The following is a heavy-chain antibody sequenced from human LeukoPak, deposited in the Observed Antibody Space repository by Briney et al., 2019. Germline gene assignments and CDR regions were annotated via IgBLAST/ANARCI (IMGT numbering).Heavy chain of an antibody. D-gene: IGHD1-26*01. V-gene: IGHV3-23*01. CDR2: MSGSGGST. CDR1: GFTFSSYA. CDR3: AKGKWELLLGDF. Sequence: GGSLRLSCAASGFTFSSYAMSWVRQAPGKGLEWVSVMSGSGGSTYYADSVKGRFTISRDNSKNTLYLQMNSLRAEDTAVYYCAKGKWELLLGDFWGQGTLVTVSS. J-gene: IGHJ4*02.